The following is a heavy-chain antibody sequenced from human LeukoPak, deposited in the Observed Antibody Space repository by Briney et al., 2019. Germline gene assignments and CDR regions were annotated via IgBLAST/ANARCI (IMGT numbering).Heavy chain of an antibody. J-gene: IGHJ6*02. CDR3: ASSSSWYRYYYYGMDV. Sequence: SVKVSCKASGGTFSSYAISWVRQAPGQGLEWMGRIIPILGIANYAQKLQGRVTITADKSTSTAYMELSSLRSEDTAVYYCASSSSWYRYYYYGMDVWGQGTTVTVSS. D-gene: IGHD6-13*01. V-gene: IGHV1-69*04. CDR2: IIPILGIA. CDR1: GGTFSSYA.